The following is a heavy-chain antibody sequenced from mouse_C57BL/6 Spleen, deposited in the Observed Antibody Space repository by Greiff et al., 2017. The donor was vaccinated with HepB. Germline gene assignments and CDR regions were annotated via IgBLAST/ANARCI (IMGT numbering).Heavy chain of an antibody. J-gene: IGHJ2*01. V-gene: IGHV1-82*01. D-gene: IGHD1-1*01. Sequence: VQLQQSGPELVKPGASVKISCKASGYAFSSSWMNWVKQRPGKGLEWIGRIYPGDGDTNYNGKFKGKATLTADTSSSTAYMQLSSLTSEDSAVYFCAKGHYYGSSYGGYFDYWGQGTTLTVSS. CDR2: IYPGDGDT. CDR1: GYAFSSSW. CDR3: AKGHYYGSSYGGYFDY.